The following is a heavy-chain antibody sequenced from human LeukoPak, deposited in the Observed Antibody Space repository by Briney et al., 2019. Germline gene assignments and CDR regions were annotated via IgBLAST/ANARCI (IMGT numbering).Heavy chain of an antibody. D-gene: IGHD6-13*01. Sequence: PGGSLRLSCAASRFTFSNYWMTWVRQAPGKGLEWVGNINQDASEINYVYSVKGRFAISRVNAENSLYLQMNSLRAEDTAIYYCARDRHINSWSNDRFDYWGQGALVTVSS. CDR2: INQDASEI. J-gene: IGHJ4*02. CDR1: RFTFSNYW. CDR3: ARDRHINSWSNDRFDY. V-gene: IGHV3-7*01.